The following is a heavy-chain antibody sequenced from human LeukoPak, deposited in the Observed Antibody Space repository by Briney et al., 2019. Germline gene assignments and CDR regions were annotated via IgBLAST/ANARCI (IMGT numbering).Heavy chain of an antibody. CDR2: ISGSGGST. Sequence: GGSLRLSCAASGFTFSSYAMSWVRQAPGKGLEWVSAISGSGGSTYYADSVKGRFTISRDNSKNTLYLQMNSLRAEDTAVYYCAKDRGIWWELLESYYFDYWGQGTLVTVSS. CDR3: AKDRGIWWELLESYYFDY. V-gene: IGHV3-23*01. CDR1: GFTFSSYA. D-gene: IGHD1-26*01. J-gene: IGHJ4*02.